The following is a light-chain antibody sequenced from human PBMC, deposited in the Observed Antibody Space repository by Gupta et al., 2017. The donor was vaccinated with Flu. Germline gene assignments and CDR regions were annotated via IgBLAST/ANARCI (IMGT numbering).Light chain of an antibody. Sequence: QMTQSPSNLFAALGDRVTITCRASESVDDWVAWIQHRPGKAPNVLIHRASTSESGVPSRFSGSGSGTEFSLTISSLQPDDSAIYFCQQYDSYPYTFGLGTRLEI. J-gene: IGKJ2*01. CDR1: ESVDDW. CDR2: RAS. V-gene: IGKV1-5*03. CDR3: QQYDSYPYT.